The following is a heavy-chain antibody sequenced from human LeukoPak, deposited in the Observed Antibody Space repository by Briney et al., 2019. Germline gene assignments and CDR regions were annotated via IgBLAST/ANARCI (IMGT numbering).Heavy chain of an antibody. D-gene: IGHD2-15*01. J-gene: IGHJ1*01. V-gene: IGHV3-11*06. CDR1: GFTFSDFY. CDR2: ISGSSSNT. Sequence: PGGSLRLSCAASGFTFSDFYMSWIRQAPGKGLESISYISGSSSNTNYADSVKGRLTISRDNSKNTLYLQMNSLRAEDTAVYYCASDSYSPEYFQHWGQGTLVTVSS. CDR3: ASDSYSPEYFQH.